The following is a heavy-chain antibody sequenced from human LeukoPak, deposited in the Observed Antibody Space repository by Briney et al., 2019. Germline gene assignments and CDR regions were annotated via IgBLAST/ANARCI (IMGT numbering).Heavy chain of an antibody. J-gene: IGHJ4*02. V-gene: IGHV1-2*02. CDR1: GYTFTAYY. CDR2: IDTNSGGT. CDR3: ASEAYCSGGSCSLHRVAS. D-gene: IGHD2-15*01. Sequence: GASVKVSCKASGYTFTAYYMHWVRQAPGQGLEWMGWIDTNSGGTTYAQKFQGRVTITRDTFIGTAYMELSSLISDDTAVYYCASEAYCSGGSCSLHRVASWGQGTLVTVSS.